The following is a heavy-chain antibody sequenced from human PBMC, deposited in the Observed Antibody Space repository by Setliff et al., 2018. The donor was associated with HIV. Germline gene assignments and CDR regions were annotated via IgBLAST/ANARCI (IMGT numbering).Heavy chain of an antibody. Sequence: SETLSLTCAVYGVYGVYRDQYSWSWIRQPPGQGLEWIGEINNDGGTAFSPSLTGRLTMSLDKSKNQFSLNLRSVTAADTAVYYCAAFFVTPMTTQDFWGQGTLVTVSS. J-gene: IGHJ4*02. D-gene: IGHD4-4*01. CDR1: GVYRDQYS. V-gene: IGHV4-34*01. CDR2: INNDGGT. CDR3: AAFFVTPMTTQDF.